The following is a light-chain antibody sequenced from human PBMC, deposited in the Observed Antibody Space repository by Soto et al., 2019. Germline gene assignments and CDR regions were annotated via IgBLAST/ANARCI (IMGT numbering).Light chain of an antibody. CDR3: QVWDSSSDHSV. V-gene: IGLV3-21*02. CDR1: NIAGKS. J-gene: IGLJ2*01. CDR2: NDF. Sequence: SYELTQPPSVSVAPGQTARLTCGGNNIAGKSVHWYQQKPGQAPVLVVYNDFDRPSGIPERFSGSKPGDTATLTISGVEAGDEADYSCQVWDSSSDHSVFGGGTKLTVL.